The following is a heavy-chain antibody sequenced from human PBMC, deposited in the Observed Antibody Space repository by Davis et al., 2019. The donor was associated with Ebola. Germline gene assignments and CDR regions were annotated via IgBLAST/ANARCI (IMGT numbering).Heavy chain of an antibody. CDR1: GGSFSGYY. CDR2: INHSGST. J-gene: IGHJ4*02. Sequence: PGGSLRLSCAVSGGSFSGYYWSWIRQPPGKGLEWIGEINHSGSTNYNPSLKSRVTISVNTSKNQFSLKLSSVTAADTAVYYCARGPGYEGAIWDYWGQGTLVTVSS. V-gene: IGHV4-34*01. D-gene: IGHD1-1*01. CDR3: ARGPGYEGAIWDY.